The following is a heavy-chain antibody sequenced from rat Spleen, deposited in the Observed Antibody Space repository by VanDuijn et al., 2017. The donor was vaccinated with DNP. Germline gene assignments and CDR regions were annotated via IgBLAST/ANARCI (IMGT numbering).Heavy chain of an antibody. CDR1: GFTFSDYA. CDR3: ARWNSGHFDY. CDR2: ISYDGYRT. Sequence: EVQLVESGGGLVQPGRSLKLSCAASGFTFSDYAMAWVRQAPKKGLEWVATISYDGYRTYYRDSVKGRFTISRDNAKSTLFLQMNSLRSEDMATYYCARWNSGHFDYWGQGVMVPVSS. V-gene: IGHV5-7*01. D-gene: IGHD4-3*01. J-gene: IGHJ2*01.